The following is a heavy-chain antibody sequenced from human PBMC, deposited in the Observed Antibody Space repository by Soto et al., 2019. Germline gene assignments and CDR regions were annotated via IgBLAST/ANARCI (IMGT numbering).Heavy chain of an antibody. V-gene: IGHV3-23*01. CDR3: AKRGARLRFLESKNLFYFDY. J-gene: IGHJ4*02. CDR1: GFTFSSYA. CDR2: ISGSGGST. Sequence: PGGSLRLSCAASGFTFSSYAMSWVRQAPGKGLEWVSAISGSGGSTYYADSVKGRFTISRDNSKNTLYLQMNSLRAEDTAVYYCAKRGARLRFLESKNLFYFDYWGQGTLVTVSS. D-gene: IGHD3-3*01.